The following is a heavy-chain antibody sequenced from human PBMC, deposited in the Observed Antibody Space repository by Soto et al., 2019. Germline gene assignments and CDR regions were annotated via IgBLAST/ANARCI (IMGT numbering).Heavy chain of an antibody. Sequence: ASVKVSCKASGGSFSSYAISWVRQAPGQGLEWMGGIIPIFGTANYAQKFQGRVTITADESTSTAYMELSSLRSEDTAVYYCATVSDGPVYYYFYGMEVWGPGTTVTVSS. V-gene: IGHV1-69*13. CDR1: GGSFSSYA. J-gene: IGHJ6*02. CDR3: ATVSDGPVYYYFYGMEV. CDR2: IIPIFGTA. D-gene: IGHD5-18*01.